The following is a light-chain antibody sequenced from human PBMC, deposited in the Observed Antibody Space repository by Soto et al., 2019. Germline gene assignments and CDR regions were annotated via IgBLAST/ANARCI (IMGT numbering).Light chain of an antibody. V-gene: IGLV4-69*01. Sequence: QLVLTQSPSASACLGASVKLTCTLSSGHSSYAIAWHQQQPEKGPRYLMKLNSDGSHSKGDGIPDRFSGSSSGAVRYLTISSLQSEDETDYYCQTWGTGIQVFGGGTKLTVL. CDR2: LNSDGSH. CDR1: SGHSSYA. CDR3: QTWGTGIQV. J-gene: IGLJ3*02.